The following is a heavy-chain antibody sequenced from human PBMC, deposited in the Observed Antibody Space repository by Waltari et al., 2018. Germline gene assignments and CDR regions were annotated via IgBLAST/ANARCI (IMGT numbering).Heavy chain of an antibody. D-gene: IGHD5-12*01. CDR2: IKQDGSEK. V-gene: IGHV3-7*01. Sequence: EVQLVESGGGLVQPGGSLRLSCAASGFTFSSYWLGWVRQAPGKGLEWVANIKQDGSEKYYVDSVKGRFTISRDNAKNSLYLQMNSLRAEDTAVYYCARDTGDGYNYGYWGQGTLVTVSS. CDR3: ARDTGDGYNYGY. CDR1: GFTFSSYW. J-gene: IGHJ4*02.